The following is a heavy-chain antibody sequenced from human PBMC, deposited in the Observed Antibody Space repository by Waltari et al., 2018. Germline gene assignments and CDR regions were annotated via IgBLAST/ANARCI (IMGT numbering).Heavy chain of an antibody. CDR2: IYYSGST. Sequence: QVQLQESGPGLVKPSETLSLTCTVSGGSISSHYWSWIRQPPGKGLEWLGYIYYSGSTNYNPSLKSRVTISVDTSKNQFSLKLSSVTAADTAVYYCARGGIYYYYYGMDVWGQGTTVTVSS. J-gene: IGHJ6*02. D-gene: IGHD1-20*01. CDR3: ARGGIYYYYYGMDV. V-gene: IGHV4-59*11. CDR1: GGSISSHY.